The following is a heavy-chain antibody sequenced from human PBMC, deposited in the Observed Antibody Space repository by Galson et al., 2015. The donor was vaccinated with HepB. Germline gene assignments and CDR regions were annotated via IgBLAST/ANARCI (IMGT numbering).Heavy chain of an antibody. J-gene: IGHJ4*02. D-gene: IGHD3-22*01. V-gene: IGHV3-21*01. Sequence: SLRLSCAASGFTFSSFSMNWVRQAPGKGLEWVSSISSSGNYIYSADSVKGRFTISRDNAKNSLYLQMNSLRAEDTAVYYCAREDMGGYYDSSGYYSNWGQGTLVTVSS. CDR2: ISSSGNYI. CDR3: AREDMGGYYDSSGYYSN. CDR1: GFTFSSFS.